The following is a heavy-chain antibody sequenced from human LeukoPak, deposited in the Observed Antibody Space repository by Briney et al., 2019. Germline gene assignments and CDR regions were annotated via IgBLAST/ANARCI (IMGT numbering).Heavy chain of an antibody. CDR2: ICVDTGDT. CDR3: AKGVGLRTCMDV. V-gene: IGHV3-23*01. CDR1: GFTLSSHM. Sequence: GGSLRLSCAASGFTLSSHMMSWVRQAPGKGLEWVAYICVDTGDTYYVGSVEGRFTISRDNSKDTLFLQMNSLRAEDTAVYYCAKGVGLRTCMDVWGQGTTVSLSS. J-gene: IGHJ6*02. D-gene: IGHD3-16*01.